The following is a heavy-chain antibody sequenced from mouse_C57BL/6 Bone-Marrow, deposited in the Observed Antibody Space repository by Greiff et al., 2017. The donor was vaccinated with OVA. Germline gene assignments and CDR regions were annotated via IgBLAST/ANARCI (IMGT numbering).Heavy chain of an antibody. V-gene: IGHV1-63*01. CDR2: IYPGGGYT. D-gene: IGHD1-1*01. J-gene: IGHJ2*01. CDR1: GYTFTNYW. CDR3: ARRGYYGSSYDY. Sequence: VKLQQSGAELVRPGTSVKMSCKASGYTFTNYWIGWAKQRPGHGLEWIGDIYPGGGYTNYNEKFKGKATLTADKSSSTAYMQFSSLTSEDSAIYYCARRGYYGSSYDYWGQGTTLTVSS.